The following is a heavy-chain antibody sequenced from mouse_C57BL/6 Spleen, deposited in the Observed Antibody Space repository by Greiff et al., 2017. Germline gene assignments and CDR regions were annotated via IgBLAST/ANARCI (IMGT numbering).Heavy chain of an antibody. J-gene: IGHJ2*01. CDR1: GYAFSSSW. D-gene: IGHD1-1*01. CDR2: IYPGDGDT. Sequence: QVQLQQSGPELVKPGASVKISCKASGYAFSSSWMNWVKQRPGKGLEWIGRIYPGDGDTNYNGKFKGKATLTADKSSSTAYMQLSSLTSEDSSVYFCASFITTVGWGKGTTLTVAS. CDR3: ASFITTVG. V-gene: IGHV1-82*01.